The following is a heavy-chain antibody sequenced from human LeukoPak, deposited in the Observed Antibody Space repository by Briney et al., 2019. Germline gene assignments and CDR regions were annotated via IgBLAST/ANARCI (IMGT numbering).Heavy chain of an antibody. D-gene: IGHD3-22*01. CDR1: GFTFSSYA. Sequence: GGSLRLSCAASGFTFSSYAMGWVRQAPGKGLEWVSAISGSGGSTYYADSVKGRFTISRDNSKNTLYLQMNSLRAEDTAVYYCAKVVTMIVVVTSIFDYWGQGTLVTVSS. CDR3: AKVVTMIVVVTSIFDY. CDR2: ISGSGGST. J-gene: IGHJ4*02. V-gene: IGHV3-23*01.